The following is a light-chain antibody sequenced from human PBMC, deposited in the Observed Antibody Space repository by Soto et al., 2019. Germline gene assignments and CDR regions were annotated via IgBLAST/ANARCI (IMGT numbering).Light chain of an antibody. V-gene: IGKV1-39*01. Sequence: DIQMTQSPSSLSASVGDRVTITCRASQSISSYLNWYQQKPGKAPKLLIYAASSLQSGEPARFSGSGSGTDFTQTISSSQPEACATYYCQQSYSTPTTFGQGTKVEIK. CDR2: AAS. CDR3: QQSYSTPTT. J-gene: IGKJ1*01. CDR1: QSISSY.